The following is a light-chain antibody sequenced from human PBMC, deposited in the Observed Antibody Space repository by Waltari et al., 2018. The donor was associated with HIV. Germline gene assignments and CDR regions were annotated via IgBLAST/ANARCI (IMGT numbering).Light chain of an antibody. Sequence: QSVLTQPPSASGTPGQTVTISCSGNTSNIGTNIVNWYQQFPGAAPKRLIYSNNQRPSGVPARFSGSKSGTSASLAISGLQSEDEADYFCAAWDDTLNGLFGGGTKLTVL. J-gene: IGLJ2*01. CDR3: AAWDDTLNGL. CDR1: TSNIGTNI. CDR2: SNN. V-gene: IGLV1-44*01.